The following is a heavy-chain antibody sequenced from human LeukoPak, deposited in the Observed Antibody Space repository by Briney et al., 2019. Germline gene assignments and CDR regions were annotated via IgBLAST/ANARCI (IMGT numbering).Heavy chain of an antibody. Sequence: SETLSLTCTVSGGFISSSSYYWGWIRQPPGKGLEWIGSIYYSGSTYYNPSLKSRVTISVDTSKNQFSLKLSSVTAADTAVYYCARAAYYYDSSGYLNWFDPWGQGTLVTVSS. CDR2: IYYSGST. CDR3: ARAAYYYDSSGYLNWFDP. V-gene: IGHV4-39*07. CDR1: GGFISSSSYY. D-gene: IGHD3-22*01. J-gene: IGHJ5*02.